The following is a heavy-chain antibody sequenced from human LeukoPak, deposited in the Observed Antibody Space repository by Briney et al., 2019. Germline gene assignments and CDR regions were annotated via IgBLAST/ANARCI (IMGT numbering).Heavy chain of an antibody. Sequence: PGGSLRLSCAASGFTFSSYSMNWVRQAPGKGLEWVSYISSSSSTIYYADSVKGRFTISRDNAKNSLYLQMNSLRAEDTAVYYCAREEMATWGRLYYFDYWGQGTLVTVSS. V-gene: IGHV3-48*01. CDR2: ISSSSSTI. CDR3: AREEMATWGRLYYFDY. CDR1: GFTFSSYS. D-gene: IGHD5-24*01. J-gene: IGHJ4*02.